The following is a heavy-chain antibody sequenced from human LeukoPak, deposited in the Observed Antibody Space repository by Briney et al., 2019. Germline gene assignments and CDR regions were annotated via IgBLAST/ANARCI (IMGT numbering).Heavy chain of an antibody. D-gene: IGHD7-27*01. CDR1: KFTFSNYW. CDR3: ARDDGGESNWGSIDY. CDR2: IKYDGSEK. V-gene: IGHV3-7*05. J-gene: IGHJ4*02. Sequence: GGSLRLSCVASKFTFSNYWMSWVRQAPGKGLEWVANIKYDGSEKYCVDSVKGRFTVSRDNAKNSMYLQMNSLRVEDTAVNYCARDDGGESNWGSIDYWGQGTLVTVSS.